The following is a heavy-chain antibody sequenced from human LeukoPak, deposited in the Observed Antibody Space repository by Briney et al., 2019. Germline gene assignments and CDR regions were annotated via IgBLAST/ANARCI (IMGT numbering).Heavy chain of an antibody. J-gene: IGHJ4*02. CDR3: ARVIAARTRYYFDY. V-gene: IGHV3-21*01. CDR1: GFTFSSYS. CDR2: ISSSSSYI. D-gene: IGHD6-6*01. Sequence: GGSLRLSCAASGFTFSSYSMNWVRQAPGKGLEWVSSISSSSSYIYYADSVKGRFTISRDNAKNSLYLQMNSLSAEDTSVYYCARVIAARTRYYFDYWGQGTLVTVSS.